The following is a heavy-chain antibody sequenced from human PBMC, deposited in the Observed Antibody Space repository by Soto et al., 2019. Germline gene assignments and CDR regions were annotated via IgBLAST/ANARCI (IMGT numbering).Heavy chain of an antibody. CDR2: ISYDGSNK. Sequence: GGSLRLSCAASGFTFSSYGMHWVRQAPGKGLEWVAVISYDGSNKYYADSVKGRFTISRDNSKNTLYLQMNSLRAEDTAVYYCARNSYYDFWTPGYYGMDVWGQGTTVTVSS. J-gene: IGHJ6*02. D-gene: IGHD3-3*01. CDR3: ARNSYYDFWTPGYYGMDV. CDR1: GFTFSSYG. V-gene: IGHV3-30*03.